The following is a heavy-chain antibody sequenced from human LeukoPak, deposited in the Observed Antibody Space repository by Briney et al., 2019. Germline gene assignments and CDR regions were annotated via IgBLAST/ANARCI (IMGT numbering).Heavy chain of an antibody. CDR3: ASSRQLLFDY. D-gene: IGHD5-18*01. CDR2: INHSGST. Sequence: SETLSLTCTVSGGSISSDSYYWSWIRQPPGKGLEWIGEINHSGSTNYNPSLKSRVTISVDTSKNQFSLKLSSVTAADTAVYYCASSRQLLFDYWGQGTLVTVSS. J-gene: IGHJ4*02. V-gene: IGHV4-39*07. CDR1: GGSISSDSYY.